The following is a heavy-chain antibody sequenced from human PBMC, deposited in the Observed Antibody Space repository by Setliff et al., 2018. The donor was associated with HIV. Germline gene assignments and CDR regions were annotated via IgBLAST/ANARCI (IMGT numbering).Heavy chain of an antibody. CDR1: GGSISSYY. J-gene: IGHJ4*02. V-gene: IGHV4-4*07. Sequence: SETLSLTCTVSGGSISSYYWSWIRQPAGKGLEWIGHIYTSGKTHYSPSLKSRVTISVDTSKNQFSLKLSSVTAADTAVYYCARHKSQPYYFDYWGQGTLVTVSS. CDR2: IYTSGKT. CDR3: ARHKSQPYYFDY.